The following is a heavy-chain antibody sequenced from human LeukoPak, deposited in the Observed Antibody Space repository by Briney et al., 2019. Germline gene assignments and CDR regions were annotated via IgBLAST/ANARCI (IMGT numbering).Heavy chain of an antibody. CDR1: GYTFSTYG. V-gene: IGHV1-18*01. Sequence: ASVKVSGKTSGYTFSTYGLSWVRQAPGQGLEWMGWISGNSGKTHYAQKFQDRVTLTTDTSSTTAFMELRSLRSDDTAMYYCARNAGSYFEFAPWGQGTLVTVSS. D-gene: IGHD1-26*01. J-gene: IGHJ5*02. CDR3: ARNAGSYFEFAP. CDR2: ISGNSGKT.